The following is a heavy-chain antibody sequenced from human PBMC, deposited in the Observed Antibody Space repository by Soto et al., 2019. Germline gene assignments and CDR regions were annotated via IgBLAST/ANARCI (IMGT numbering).Heavy chain of an antibody. CDR1: GGTFSSYA. Sequence: ASVKVSCKASGGTFSSYAISWVRQAPGQGLEWMGGIIPIFGTANYAQKFQGRVTITADESTSTAYMELSSLRSGDTAVYYCARTIAAAGTNWFDPWGQGTLVTISS. CDR3: ARTIAAAGTNWFDP. CDR2: IIPIFGTA. D-gene: IGHD6-13*01. J-gene: IGHJ5*02. V-gene: IGHV1-69*13.